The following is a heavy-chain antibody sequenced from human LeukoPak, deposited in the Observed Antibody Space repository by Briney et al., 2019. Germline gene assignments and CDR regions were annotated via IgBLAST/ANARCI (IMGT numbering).Heavy chain of an antibody. Sequence: GASVKVSCKASGGTFSSYAISWVRQAPGQGLEWMGRIIPILGIANYAQEFQGRVTMTEDTSTDSAYMELSSLRSEDTAVYYCATAFFDSSGYVFDYWGQGTLVTVSS. CDR3: ATAFFDSSGYVFDY. D-gene: IGHD3-22*01. J-gene: IGHJ4*02. CDR1: GGTFSSYA. CDR2: IIPILGIA. V-gene: IGHV1-69*04.